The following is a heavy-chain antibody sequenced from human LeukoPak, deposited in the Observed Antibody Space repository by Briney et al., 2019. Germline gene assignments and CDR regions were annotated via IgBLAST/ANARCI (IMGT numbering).Heavy chain of an antibody. J-gene: IGHJ4*02. CDR1: GYTFTSYG. V-gene: IGHV1-18*01. CDR3: ARSRSQLVLVPGH. Sequence: ASLKLSCKASGYTFTSYGISWVRQAPGQGLEWMGWISAYNGNTNYAQKLQGRVTMTTDTSTSTAYMELRSLRSDDTAVYYCARSRSQLVLVPGHWGQGTLVTVSS. CDR2: ISAYNGNT. D-gene: IGHD6-6*01.